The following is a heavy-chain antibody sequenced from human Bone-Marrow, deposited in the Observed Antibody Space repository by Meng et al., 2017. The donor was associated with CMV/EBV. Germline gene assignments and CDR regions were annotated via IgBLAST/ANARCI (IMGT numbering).Heavy chain of an antibody. CDR3: ARALGSSSPGAYYYYGMDV. J-gene: IGHJ6*02. CDR2: IIPILGIA. Sequence: SVKVSCKASGGTFSRYAISWVRQAPGQGLEWMGGIIPILGIANYAQKFQGRVTITADKSTSTAYMELSSLRSEDTAVYYCARALGSSSPGAYYYYGMDVWGQGPTVTVYS. CDR1: GGTFSRYA. D-gene: IGHD6-6*01. V-gene: IGHV1-69*10.